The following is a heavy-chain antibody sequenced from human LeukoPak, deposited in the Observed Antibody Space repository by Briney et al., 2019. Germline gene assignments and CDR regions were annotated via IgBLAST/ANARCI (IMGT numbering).Heavy chain of an antibody. CDR3: ARWTTLHFDY. Sequence: PGGSLRLSCAASDFTVSNNYMSWVRQAPGKGLEWVSLIYSGGGTYYADSVKGRFAISRDNSKNTLYLQMNSLRAEDTAVYYCARWTTLHFDYWSQGTLVTVSS. J-gene: IGHJ4*02. V-gene: IGHV3-53*01. CDR1: DFTVSNNY. CDR2: IYSGGGT. D-gene: IGHD4-17*01.